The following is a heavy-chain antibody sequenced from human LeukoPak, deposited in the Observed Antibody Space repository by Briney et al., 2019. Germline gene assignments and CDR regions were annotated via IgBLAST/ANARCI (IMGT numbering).Heavy chain of an antibody. CDR3: ARQPRRWISGLTYYYYYMDV. CDR1: GGSFSGYY. CDR2: INHSGST. J-gene: IGHJ6*03. V-gene: IGHV4-34*01. D-gene: IGHD3-10*01. Sequence: PSETLSLTCAVYGGSFSGYYWSWIRRPPGKGLEWIGEINHSGSTNYNPSLKSRVTISVDTSKNQFSLKLSSVTAADTAVYYCARQPRRWISGLTYYYYYMDVWGKGTTVTISS.